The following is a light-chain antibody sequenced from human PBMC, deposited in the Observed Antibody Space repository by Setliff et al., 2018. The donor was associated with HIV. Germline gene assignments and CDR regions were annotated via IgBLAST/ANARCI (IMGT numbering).Light chain of an antibody. J-gene: IGLJ1*01. Sequence: QSVLTQPASVSGSPGQSITISCTGTSSDVGSYNLVSWYQQHPGKAPKVMIYEVTKRPSGVSNRFSGSKSGNAASLTISGLQAEDEADYHCCSYAGSSTFPYVFGTGTKV. CDR3: CSYAGSSTFPYV. CDR2: EVT. V-gene: IGLV2-23*02. CDR1: SSDVGSYNL.